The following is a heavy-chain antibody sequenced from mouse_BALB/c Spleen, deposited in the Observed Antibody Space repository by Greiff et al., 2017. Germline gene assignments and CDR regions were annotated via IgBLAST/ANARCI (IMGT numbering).Heavy chain of an antibody. J-gene: IGHJ4*01. CDR3: ASRYYYAMDY. CDR1: GFNIKDTY. CDR2: IDPANGNT. V-gene: IGHV14-3*02. Sequence: EVQLQESGAELVKPGASVKLSCTASGFNIKDTYMHWVKQRPEQGLEWIGRIDPANGNTKYDPKFQGKATITADTSSNTAYLQLSSLTSEDTAVYYCASRYYYAMDYWGQGTSVTVSS.